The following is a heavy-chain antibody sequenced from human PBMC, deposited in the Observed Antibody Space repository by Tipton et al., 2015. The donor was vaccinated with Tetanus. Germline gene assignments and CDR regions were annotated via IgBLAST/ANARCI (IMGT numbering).Heavy chain of an antibody. CDR2: IYISGST. D-gene: IGHD3-22*01. V-gene: IGHV4-4*07. CDR3: ARDLSGFLFDAFDL. Sequence: GLVKPSETLSLTCTVSGGSLSSNYWTWIRQPAGKRLEWIGRIYISGSTDYNPSLKTRVSMSVGTSKNQFSLKLSSVTASDTAVYYCARDLSGFLFDAFDLWGQGIMVTVSS. CDR1: GGSLSSNY. J-gene: IGHJ3*01.